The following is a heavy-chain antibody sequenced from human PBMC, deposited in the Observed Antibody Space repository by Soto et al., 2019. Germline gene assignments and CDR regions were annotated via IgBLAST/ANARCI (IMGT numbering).Heavy chain of an antibody. CDR2: INHSGST. CDR3: ARGYSYSSGWYVYFDY. V-gene: IGHV4-34*01. CDR1: GGSFSGYY. J-gene: IGHJ4*02. D-gene: IGHD6-19*01. Sequence: SATLSLTCAAYGGSFSGYYWSWIRQPPGKGLEWIGEINHSGSTNYNPSLKSRVTISVDTSKNQFSLTLSSVTAADTAAYYCARGYSYSSGWYVYFDYWRQGTLATVSS.